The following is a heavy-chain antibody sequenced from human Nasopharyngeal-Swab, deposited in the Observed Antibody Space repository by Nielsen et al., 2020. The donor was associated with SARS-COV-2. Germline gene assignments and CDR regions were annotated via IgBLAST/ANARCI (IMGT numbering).Heavy chain of an antibody. D-gene: IGHD3-16*01. V-gene: IGHV3-7*01. J-gene: IGHJ3*02. Sequence: GESLKISCAASGLTFTNSWMSWVRQAPGKGLEWVANIKQDGSDKYYVDSVKGRFTISRDSAKNSLELQMNSLRVEDTAVYYCGRGGKLGALDIWGQGTMVTVSS. CDR1: GLTFTNSW. CDR2: IKQDGSDK. CDR3: GRGGKLGALDI.